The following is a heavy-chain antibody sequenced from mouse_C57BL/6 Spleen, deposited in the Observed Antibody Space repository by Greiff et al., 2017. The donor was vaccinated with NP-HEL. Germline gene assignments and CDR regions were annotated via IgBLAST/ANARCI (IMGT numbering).Heavy chain of an antibody. J-gene: IGHJ4*01. Sequence: EVQLVESGGGLVKPGGSLKLSCAASGFTFSSYTMSWVRQTPEKRLEWVATISGGGGNTYYPDSVKGRFTISRDNAKNTLYLQMSSLRSEDTALYYCARHTYYDFYYAMDYWGQGTSVTVSS. CDR3: ARHTYYDFYYAMDY. CDR2: ISGGGGNT. D-gene: IGHD2-4*01. V-gene: IGHV5-9*01. CDR1: GFTFSSYT.